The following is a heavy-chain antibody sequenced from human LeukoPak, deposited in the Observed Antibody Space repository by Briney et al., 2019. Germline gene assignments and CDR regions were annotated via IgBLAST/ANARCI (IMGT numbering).Heavy chain of an antibody. CDR3: ARDYYYDSRAFDY. CDR1: GFTFSSYS. CDR2: ISSSSSYI. D-gene: IGHD3-22*01. V-gene: IGHV3-21*01. J-gene: IGHJ4*02. Sequence: GGSLRLSCAASGFTFSSYSMNWVRQAPGKGLEWVSSISSSSSYIYYADSVKGRFTISRDNAKNSLYLQMNSLRGEGTAVYYCARDYYYDSRAFDYWGQGTLVTVSS.